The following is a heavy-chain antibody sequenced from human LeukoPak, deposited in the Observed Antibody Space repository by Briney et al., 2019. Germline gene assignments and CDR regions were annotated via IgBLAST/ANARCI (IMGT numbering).Heavy chain of an antibody. J-gene: IGHJ4*02. CDR3: ATNWNLDY. D-gene: IGHD1-1*01. Sequence: GGSLRHSCAASGFTFSSYAMSWVRQAPGKGLECISVISGSGGNTYYADSVKGRFTISRDNSKNTLYLQIHSLRAEDTALYYCATNWNLDYWGQGTLVTVSS. V-gene: IGHV3-23*01. CDR1: GFTFSSYA. CDR2: ISGSGGNT.